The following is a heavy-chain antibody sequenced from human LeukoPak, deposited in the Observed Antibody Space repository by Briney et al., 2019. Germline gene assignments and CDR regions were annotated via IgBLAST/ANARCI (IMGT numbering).Heavy chain of an antibody. Sequence: SETLSLTCAVYGGSFSGYYWSWIRQPPGKGLEWIGEINHSGSTNYNPSLKSRVTMSVDTSKNQFSLKLSSVTAADTAVYYCARGIVGATTASYYYMDVWGKGTTVTISS. J-gene: IGHJ6*03. CDR3: ARGIVGATTASYYYMDV. CDR2: INHSGST. V-gene: IGHV4-34*01. D-gene: IGHD1-26*01. CDR1: GGSFSGYY.